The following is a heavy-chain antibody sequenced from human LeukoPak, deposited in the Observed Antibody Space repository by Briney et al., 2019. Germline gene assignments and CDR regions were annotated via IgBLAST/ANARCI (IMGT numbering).Heavy chain of an antibody. D-gene: IGHD6-19*01. Sequence: SETLSLTCTVSGGSLSSYYWSWIRQPPGKGLEWIGYIYYSGSTNYNPYLKSRVTMSVDTSKNQFSLKLSSVTAADTAVYYCARDRVLISSGWFDYWGQGTLVTVSS. CDR2: IYYSGST. CDR3: ARDRVLISSGWFDY. CDR1: GGSLSSYY. V-gene: IGHV4-59*12. J-gene: IGHJ4*02.